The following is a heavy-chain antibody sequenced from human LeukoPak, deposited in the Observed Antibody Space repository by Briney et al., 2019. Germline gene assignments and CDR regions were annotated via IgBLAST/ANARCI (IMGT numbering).Heavy chain of an antibody. V-gene: IGHV3-30-3*01. D-gene: IGHD2-2*01. CDR1: GFTFSNYA. CDR3: AKDSLGYCSSTSCSPNDY. CDR2: ISYDGNYK. J-gene: IGHJ4*02. Sequence: GGSLRLSCAASGFTFSNYAMHWVRQAPGKGLEWVAVISYDGNYKFYADSVKGRFTISRDNSKNTMYLQMNSLRAEDTAVYYCAKDSLGYCSSTSCSPNDYWGQGTLVTVSS.